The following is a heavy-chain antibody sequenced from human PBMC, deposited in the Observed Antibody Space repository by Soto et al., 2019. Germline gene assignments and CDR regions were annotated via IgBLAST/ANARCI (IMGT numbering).Heavy chain of an antibody. V-gene: IGHV3-30*18. Sequence: VQLVESGGGVVQPGRSLRLLCEASGFSFSRYGMHWVRQAPGMGLEWGAGISWDGLAQYYADSVKGRFTISRDNSQSTLYLQMNSLRTEDTAIYYCAKETIQVGGPNYFDYWGQGDLVTVSS. J-gene: IGHJ4*02. D-gene: IGHD1-1*01. CDR3: AKETIQVGGPNYFDY. CDR1: GFSFSRYG. CDR2: ISWDGLAQ.